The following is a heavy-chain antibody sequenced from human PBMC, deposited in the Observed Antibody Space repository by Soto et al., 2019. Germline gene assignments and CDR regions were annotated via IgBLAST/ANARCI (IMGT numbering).Heavy chain of an antibody. V-gene: IGHV4-61*01. CDR2: IYYSGST. D-gene: IGHD1-20*01. CDR1: GGSVSSGSYY. J-gene: IGHJ4*02. CDR3: ARSYNWNDEFDY. Sequence: SETLSLTCTVSGGSVSSGSYYWSWIRQPPGKGLEWIGYIYYSGSTNYNPSLKSRVTISVDTSKNQFSLKLSSVTAADTAVYYCARSYNWNDEFDYWGQGTLVTVSS.